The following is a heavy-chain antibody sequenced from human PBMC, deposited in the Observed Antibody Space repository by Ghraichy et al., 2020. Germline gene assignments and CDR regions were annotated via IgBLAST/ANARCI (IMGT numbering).Heavy chain of an antibody. CDR3: ARSYYDFWSGYYRHWYFDL. J-gene: IGHJ2*01. D-gene: IGHD3-3*01. CDR2: IYYSGST. Sequence: SETLSLTCTVSGGSISSSSYYWGWIRQPPGKGLEWIGSIYYSGSTYYNPSLKSRVTLSVDTSKNQFSLKLSSVTAADTAVYYCARSYYDFWSGYYRHWYFDLWGRGTLVTVSS. CDR1: GGSISSSSYY. V-gene: IGHV4-39*07.